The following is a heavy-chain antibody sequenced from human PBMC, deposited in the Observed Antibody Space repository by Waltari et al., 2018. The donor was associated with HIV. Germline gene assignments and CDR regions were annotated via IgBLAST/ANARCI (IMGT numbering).Heavy chain of an antibody. Sequence: QVQLHQWGAGLLKPSEPLSLTCAVYGGSFSGYYWNWIRQPPGKGLEWIGEINHGGSTNYNPSLKSRVTISVDTSKKQFSLKLSSVTAADTAVYYCARGRCSGGSYYFYYGMDVWGQGTTVTVSS. J-gene: IGHJ6*02. D-gene: IGHD2-15*01. CDR1: GGSFSGYY. CDR2: INHGGST. CDR3: ARGRCSGGSYYFYYGMDV. V-gene: IGHV4-34*01.